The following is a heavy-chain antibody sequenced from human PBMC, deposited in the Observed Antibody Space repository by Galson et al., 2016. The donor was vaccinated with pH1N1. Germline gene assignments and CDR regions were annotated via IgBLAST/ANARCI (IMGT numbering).Heavy chain of an antibody. Sequence: SLRLSCAASGFTFSNFAMSWVRQAPGKGLEWVLAISGSGESTYYADSVKGRFTISRDNPKNTLYLQLNSLRAGDSAVYYCLKYDSSGFYYGRLVDWGQGTLVTVSS. CDR1: GFTFSNFA. J-gene: IGHJ4*02. CDR3: LKYDSSGFYYGRLVD. CDR2: ISGSGEST. D-gene: IGHD3-22*01. V-gene: IGHV3-23*01.